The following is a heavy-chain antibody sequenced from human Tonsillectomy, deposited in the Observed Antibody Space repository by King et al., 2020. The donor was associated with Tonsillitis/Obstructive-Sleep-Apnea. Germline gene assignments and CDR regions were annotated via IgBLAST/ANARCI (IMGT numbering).Heavy chain of an antibody. CDR3: AREGIYDSSGYADAFDI. CDR1: GFTFSSYA. CDR2: ISYDGSNR. D-gene: IGHD3-22*01. J-gene: IGHJ3*02. Sequence: VQLVESGGGVVQPGRSLRLSCVASGFTFSSYAIHWVRQAPGKGLEWVAVISYDGSNRYYADSVKGRFTISRDNSKNTLGLLMNSLRAEDTAVYFCAREGIYDSSGYADAFDIWGQGTMVTVSS. V-gene: IGHV3-30*04.